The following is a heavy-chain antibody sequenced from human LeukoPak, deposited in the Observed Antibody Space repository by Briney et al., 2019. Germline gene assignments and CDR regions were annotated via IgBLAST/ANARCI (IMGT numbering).Heavy chain of an antibody. D-gene: IGHD3-10*01. Sequence: SETLSLTCAVYGGSFSGYYWSWIRQPPGKGLEWIGEINHSGSTNYNPSLKSRVTISVDTSKNQFSLKLSSVTAADTAVYYCATLKRSGSYYKPYYFDYWGQGTLVTVSS. CDR1: GGSFSGYY. CDR3: ATLKRSGSYYKPYYFDY. CDR2: INHSGST. V-gene: IGHV4-34*01. J-gene: IGHJ4*02.